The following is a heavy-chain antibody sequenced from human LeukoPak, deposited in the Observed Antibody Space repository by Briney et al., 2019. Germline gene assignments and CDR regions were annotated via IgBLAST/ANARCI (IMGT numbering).Heavy chain of an antibody. Sequence: SSETLSLTCAVSGGSISSSNWWSWVRQPPGKGLEWIGEIYHSESTNYNPSLKSRVTISVDKSKNQFSLKLSSVTAADTAVYYCASSPPHYGVVDYWGQGTLVTVSS. CDR1: GGSISSSNW. J-gene: IGHJ4*02. CDR3: ASSPPHYGVVDY. CDR2: IYHSEST. D-gene: IGHD4-17*01. V-gene: IGHV4-4*02.